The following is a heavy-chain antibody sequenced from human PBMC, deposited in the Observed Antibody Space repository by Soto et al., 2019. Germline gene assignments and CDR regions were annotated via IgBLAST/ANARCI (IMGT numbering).Heavy chain of an antibody. J-gene: IGHJ6*02. V-gene: IGHV4-34*01. CDR2: INHSGST. CDR1: GGSFSGYY. D-gene: IGHD4-17*01. Sequence: SETLSLTCAVYGGSFSGYYWSWMRQPPGKGLEWIGEINHSGSTNYNPSLKSRVTISVDTSKNQFSLKLSSVTAADTAVYYCARGIRPTTVTTRYYYYGMDVWGQGTTVTVSS. CDR3: ARGIRPTTVTTRYYYYGMDV.